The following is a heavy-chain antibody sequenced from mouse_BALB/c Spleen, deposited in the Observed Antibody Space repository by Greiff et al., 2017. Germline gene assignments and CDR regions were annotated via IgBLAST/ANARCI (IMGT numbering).Heavy chain of an antibody. CDR3: AKRGSNWGYAMDY. CDR2: INPDSSTI. Sequence: LVESGGSLKLSCAASGFDFSRYWMSLVRQAPGKGLEWIGEINPDSSTINYTPSLKDKFIISRDNAKNTLYLQMSKVRSEDTALYYCAKRGSNWGYAMDYWGQGTSVTVSS. V-gene: IGHV4-1*02. D-gene: IGHD4-1*01. CDR1: GFDFSRYW. J-gene: IGHJ4*01.